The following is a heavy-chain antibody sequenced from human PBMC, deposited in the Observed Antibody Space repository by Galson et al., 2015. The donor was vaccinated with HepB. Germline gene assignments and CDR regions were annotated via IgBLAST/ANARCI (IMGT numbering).Heavy chain of an antibody. Sequence: SVKVSCKASGYSFTSYYMHWVRQAPGQGLEWMGIINPSGNSATYAQKFQGRVTMTWDTSTSTVYMELSSLRSEDTAVYYCARYSGTLSSDYWGQGTLVTVSS. CDR1: GYSFTSYY. D-gene: IGHD1-26*01. J-gene: IGHJ4*02. CDR2: INPSGNSA. V-gene: IGHV1-46*01. CDR3: ARYSGTLSSDY.